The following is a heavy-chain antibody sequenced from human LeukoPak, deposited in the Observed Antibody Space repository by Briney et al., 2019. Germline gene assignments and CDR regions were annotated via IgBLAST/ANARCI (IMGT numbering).Heavy chain of an antibody. D-gene: IGHD3-10*01. V-gene: IGHV1-18*04. J-gene: IGHJ4*02. CDR3: ARDSQVLLWFGESFDY. CDR1: GYTFTSYG. Sequence: ASGKVSCKASGYTFTSYGISWVRQAPGQGLEWMGWISAYNGNTNYAQKLQGRVTMTTDTSTSTAYMELRSLRSDDTAVYYCARDSQVLLWFGESFDYWGQGTLVTAAS. CDR2: ISAYNGNT.